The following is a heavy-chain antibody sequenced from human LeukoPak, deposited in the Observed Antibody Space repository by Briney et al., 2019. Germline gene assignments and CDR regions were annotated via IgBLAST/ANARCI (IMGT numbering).Heavy chain of an antibody. V-gene: IGHV3-74*01. J-gene: IGHJ4*02. D-gene: IGHD1-1*01. CDR1: GFTFSSYW. CDR2: INSDGSST. Sequence: PGGSLRLSCAASGFTFSSYWMHWVRQAPGKGLVWVSRINSDGSSTSYADSVKGRFTISRDNAKNTLYLQMNSPRAEDTAVYVRARVARLEVRAFAYCGQGTLVTVSP. CDR3: ARVARLEVRAFAY.